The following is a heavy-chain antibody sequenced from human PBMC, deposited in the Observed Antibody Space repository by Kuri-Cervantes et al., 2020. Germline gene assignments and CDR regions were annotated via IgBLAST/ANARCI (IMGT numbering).Heavy chain of an antibody. CDR2: IRGSDGST. J-gene: IGHJ6*02. CDR1: GFTFSSYE. D-gene: IGHD5-12*01. Sequence: GGSLRLSCAASGFTFSSYEMNWVRQAPGKGLEWVSGIRGSDGSTFYADSVKGRCIISRDIPKNTVFLQMSNLRTEDTALYYCVPFGYGYYYGLDVWGQGITVTVSS. V-gene: IGHV3-23*01. CDR3: VPFGYGYYYGLDV.